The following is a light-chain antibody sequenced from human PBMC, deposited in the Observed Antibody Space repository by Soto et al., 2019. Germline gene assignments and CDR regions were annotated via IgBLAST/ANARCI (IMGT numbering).Light chain of an antibody. CDR1: QSVSSSY. V-gene: IGKV3-20*01. CDR3: QQYGSSPRT. Sequence: EIVLTQSPGTLSLSPGERATLSCRASQSVSSSYLAWYQQKPGQAPRLLIYGASSRATGIPDRFSGSGSGTDFILIISRLEPEDFAVYYCQQYGSSPRTF. J-gene: IGKJ1*01. CDR2: GAS.